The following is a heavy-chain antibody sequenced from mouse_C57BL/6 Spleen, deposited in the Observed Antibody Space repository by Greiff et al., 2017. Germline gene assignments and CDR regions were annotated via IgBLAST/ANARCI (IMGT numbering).Heavy chain of an antibody. Sequence: VQLQQPGAELVRPGSSVKLSCKASGYTFTSYWMHWVKQRPIQGLEWIGNIDASDSETHYHQKLKDKATLTEDKSSSTSYMQLSSLTSEDSAVYYDDREVVFAYWGQGTLVTVSA. J-gene: IGHJ3*01. CDR3: DREVVFAY. CDR1: GYTFTSYW. CDR2: IDASDSET. V-gene: IGHV1-52*01. D-gene: IGHD1-3*01.